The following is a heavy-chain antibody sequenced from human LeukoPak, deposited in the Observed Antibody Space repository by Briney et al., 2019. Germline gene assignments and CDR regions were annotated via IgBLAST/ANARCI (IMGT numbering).Heavy chain of an antibody. CDR1: GGSISSSSYY. CDR2: IYYSGST. Sequence: PSETLSLTCTVSGGSISSSSYYWSWIRQPPGKGLEWIGYIYYSGSTNYNPSLKSRVTISVDTSKNQFSLKLSSVTAADTAVYYCARVGDRDWFDPWGQGTLVTVSS. V-gene: IGHV4-61*01. CDR3: ARVGDRDWFDP. D-gene: IGHD3-16*01. J-gene: IGHJ5*02.